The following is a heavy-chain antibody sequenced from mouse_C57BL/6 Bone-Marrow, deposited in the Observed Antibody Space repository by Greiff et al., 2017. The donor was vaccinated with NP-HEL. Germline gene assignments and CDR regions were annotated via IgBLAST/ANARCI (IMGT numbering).Heavy chain of an antibody. V-gene: IGHV1-18*01. J-gene: IGHJ1*03. Sequence: EVKLMESGPELVKPGASVKIPCKASGYTFTDYNMDWVKQSHGKSLEWIGDINPNNGGTIYNQKFKGKATLTVDKSSSTAYMELRSLTSEDTAVYYCARRDYGSSYWYFDVWGTGTTVTVSS. CDR3: ARRDYGSSYWYFDV. CDR1: GYTFTDYN. D-gene: IGHD1-1*01. CDR2: INPNNGGT.